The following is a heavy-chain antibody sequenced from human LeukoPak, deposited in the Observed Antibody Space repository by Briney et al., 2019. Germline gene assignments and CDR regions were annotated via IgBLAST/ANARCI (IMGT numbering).Heavy chain of an antibody. CDR3: ARDGQDYGDYFWYFDY. D-gene: IGHD4-17*01. J-gene: IGHJ4*02. V-gene: IGHV3-74*01. CDR2: INSDGSIT. CDR1: GFTFTTYW. Sequence: GGSLRLSCAASGFTFTTYWMHWVRQAPGKGLVWVSHINSDGSITSYADSVKGRFTISRDNAKNTLYLQMNSLRAEDTAVYYCARDGQDYGDYFWYFDYWGQGTLVTVSS.